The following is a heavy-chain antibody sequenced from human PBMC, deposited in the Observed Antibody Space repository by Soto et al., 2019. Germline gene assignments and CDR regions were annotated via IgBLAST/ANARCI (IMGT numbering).Heavy chain of an antibody. J-gene: IGHJ4*02. V-gene: IGHV3-11*06. D-gene: IGHD5-12*01. CDR3: ARAVATEAYFDY. CDR2: ISSSSSYT. CDR1: GFTFSDYY. Sequence: PGGSLRLSCAASGFTFSDYYTSWIRQAPGKGLEWVSYISSSSSYTNYTDSVKGRFTISRDNAKNSLYLQMNSLRAEDTAVYYCARAVATEAYFDYWGQGTLVTVSS.